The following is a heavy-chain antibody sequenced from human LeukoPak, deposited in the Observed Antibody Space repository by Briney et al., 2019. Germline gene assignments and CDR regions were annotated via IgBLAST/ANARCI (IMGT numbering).Heavy chain of an antibody. V-gene: IGHV4-4*07. CDR3: ARESRGTCCSSTSCRPKSYFDY. J-gene: IGHJ4*02. CDR1: GFTFSDYY. CDR2: IYTSGST. Sequence: PGGSLRLSCAASGFTFSDYYMSWIRQPAGKGLEWIGRIYTSGSTNYNPSLKSRVTISVDTSKNQFSLKLSSVTAADTAVYYCARESRGTCCSSTSCRPKSYFDYWGQGTLVTVSS. D-gene: IGHD2-2*01.